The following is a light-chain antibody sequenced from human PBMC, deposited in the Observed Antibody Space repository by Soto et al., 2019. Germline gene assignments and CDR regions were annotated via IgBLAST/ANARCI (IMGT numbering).Light chain of an antibody. CDR3: SSYKPTTTPYV. CDR1: SSDVGNYNY. V-gene: IGLV2-14*01. J-gene: IGLJ1*01. Sequence: SVLTQPASVSGSPGQSITISCTGTSSDVGNYNYVSWYQQHPGKAPQLMIFQVSNRASGVSNRFSGSKSGDTASLTISGLQAEDEADYYCSSYKPTTTPYVFATGPKVAVL. CDR2: QVS.